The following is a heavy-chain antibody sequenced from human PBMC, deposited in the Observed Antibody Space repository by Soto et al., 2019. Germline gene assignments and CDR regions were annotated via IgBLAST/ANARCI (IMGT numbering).Heavy chain of an antibody. J-gene: IGHJ4*02. CDR3: AKGPFLEWFVPVSYFDY. V-gene: IGHV3-30*18. Sequence: VQLLESGGGLVQPGGSLRLSCAASGFTFSSYGMHWVRQAPGKGLEWVAVISYDGSNKYYADSVKGRFTISRDNSKNTLYLQMNSLRAEDTAVYYCAKGPFLEWFVPVSYFDYWGQGTLVTVSS. CDR2: ISYDGSNK. D-gene: IGHD3-3*01. CDR1: GFTFSSYG.